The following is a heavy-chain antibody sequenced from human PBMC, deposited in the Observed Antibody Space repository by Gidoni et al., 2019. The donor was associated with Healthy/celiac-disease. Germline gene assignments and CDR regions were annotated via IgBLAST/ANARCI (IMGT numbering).Heavy chain of an antibody. D-gene: IGHD3-10*01. CDR1: GFSFSRYS. CDR2: ISSVSSYI. Sequence: EVQLGESGGGLVQPGGPLRLSCAASGFSFSRYSMNWGRQAPGDGLGWVSSISSVSSYIYYADSVKGRFTISRDNAKNSLYLQMNSLRAEDTAVYYCARSWFPVDYWGQGTLVTVSS. CDR3: ARSWFPVDY. J-gene: IGHJ4*02. V-gene: IGHV3-21*01.